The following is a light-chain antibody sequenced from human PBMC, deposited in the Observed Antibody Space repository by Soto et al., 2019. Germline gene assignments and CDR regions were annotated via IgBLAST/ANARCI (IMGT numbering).Light chain of an antibody. CDR1: SSNIGSKT. Sequence: QSVLTQPPSASGTPGQRVPISCSGSSSNIGSKTVNWYHQLPGTAPRLLIHSDNQRPSGVPDRFSGSRSGTSASLAISGLQSEDEADYYCASWDDSLNGWVFGGGTKLTVL. CDR2: SDN. J-gene: IGLJ3*02. V-gene: IGLV1-44*01. CDR3: ASWDDSLNGWV.